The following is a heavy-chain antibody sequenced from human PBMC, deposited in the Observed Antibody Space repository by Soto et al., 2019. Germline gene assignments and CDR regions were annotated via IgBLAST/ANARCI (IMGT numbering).Heavy chain of an antibody. V-gene: IGHV3-74*01. J-gene: IGHJ4*02. CDR3: SRGPPYSSSDC. D-gene: IGHD6-6*01. Sequence: EVQLVDSGGGLVQPGGSLRLSCAASGFTFSGYWMHWVRQAPGKGLVWVSRINSDGSTTSYADSVKGRFTISRDNAKNTLYLQMNSLRAEDTAAYYCSRGPPYSSSDCWGQGTLVTVSS. CDR2: INSDGSTT. CDR1: GFTFSGYW.